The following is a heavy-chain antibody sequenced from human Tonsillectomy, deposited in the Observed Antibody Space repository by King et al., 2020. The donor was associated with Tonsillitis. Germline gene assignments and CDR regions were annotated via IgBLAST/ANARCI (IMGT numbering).Heavy chain of an antibody. CDR2: ISWNSGSI. CDR1: VFTFDDHA. CDR3: AKDRAVWSGSSCDC. D-gene: IGHD6-6*01. Sequence: VQLVESGGGLAHPGRSLRLSCAASVFTFDDHAMHWVRHAPGKGLEWGSGISWNSGSIDYADSVKGRFTISRDNAKNSLYLQMNSLRAEDTALYYCAKDRAVWSGSSCDCWGQGTLVTVSS. J-gene: IGHJ4*02. V-gene: IGHV3-9*01.